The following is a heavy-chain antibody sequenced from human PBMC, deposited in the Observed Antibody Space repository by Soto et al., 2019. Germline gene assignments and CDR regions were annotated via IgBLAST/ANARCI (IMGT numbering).Heavy chain of an antibody. D-gene: IGHD1-26*01. CDR2: ISATGANT. CDR3: AKEMSYGRPYDY. J-gene: IGHJ4*02. V-gene: IGHV3-23*01. CDR1: IFTFNNYA. Sequence: GGSLRLSCAASIFTFNNYAVKWVRQAPGKGLEWVSAISATGANTYYADFVEGRFTVSRDNSKNTLYLQMNGLRAEDTAMYYCAKEMSYGRPYDYWGQGTLVTVSS.